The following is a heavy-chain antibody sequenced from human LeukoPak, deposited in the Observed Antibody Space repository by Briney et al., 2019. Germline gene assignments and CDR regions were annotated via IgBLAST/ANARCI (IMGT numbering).Heavy chain of an antibody. Sequence: SQTLSLTCAISGDSVSSNSAAWNWIRQSPSRGLEWLGRTYYRSKWYNDYAVSVKSRVIINPDTSKNQFSLHLNSVTPEDTAVYYCARVHHMGSGSYYKWRDAFDIWGQGTMVTVSS. CDR1: GDSVSSNSAA. CDR3: ARVHHMGSGSYYKWRDAFDI. V-gene: IGHV6-1*01. CDR2: TYYRSKWYN. J-gene: IGHJ3*02. D-gene: IGHD3-10*01.